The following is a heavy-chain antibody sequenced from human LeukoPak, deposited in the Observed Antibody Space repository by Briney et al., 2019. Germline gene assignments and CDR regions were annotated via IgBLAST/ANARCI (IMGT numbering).Heavy chain of an antibody. CDR2: ISSNGGST. CDR1: GFTFSSYA. D-gene: IGHD2-8*01. Sequence: GGSLRLSCAASGFTFSSYAMHWVRQAPGKGLEYVSAISSNGGSTYYANSVKGRFTISRDNSKNTLYLQMNSLRAEDTAVYYCAKDVRRRCEYFQHWGQGTLVTVSS. J-gene: IGHJ1*01. V-gene: IGHV3-64*01. CDR3: AKDVRRRCEYFQH.